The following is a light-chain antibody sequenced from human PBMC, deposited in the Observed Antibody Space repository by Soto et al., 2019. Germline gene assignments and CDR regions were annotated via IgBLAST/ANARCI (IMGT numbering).Light chain of an antibody. CDR1: QGISRG. CDR2: DAS. J-gene: IGKJ1*01. CDR3: QQSYSTPWT. Sequence: DIQMTQSPSSVSASVGDRFIINGLASQGISRGLAWYQKKPGKAPKLLIYDASTLQSVAPSRLSGSGYGTDFHINISSLQPEDFAPYYCQQSYSTPWTFGQGTKVDIK. V-gene: IGKV1-12*01.